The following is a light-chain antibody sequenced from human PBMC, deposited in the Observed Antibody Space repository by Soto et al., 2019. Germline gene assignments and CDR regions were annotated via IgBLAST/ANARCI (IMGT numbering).Light chain of an antibody. Sequence: EIVLTQSPGTLSLSPGERATLSCRASQSFSSSYLAWYQQKPGQAPRLLIHGASSRATGIPDTFSGSGSGTDFTLTISRLEPEDIAVYYCQQYDSSLGLTFGGGTKVEIK. J-gene: IGKJ4*01. CDR1: QSFSSSY. CDR2: GAS. CDR3: QQYDSSLGLT. V-gene: IGKV3-20*01.